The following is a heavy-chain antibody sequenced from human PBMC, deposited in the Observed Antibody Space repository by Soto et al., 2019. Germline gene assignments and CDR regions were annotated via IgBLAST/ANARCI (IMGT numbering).Heavy chain of an antibody. V-gene: IGHV4-4*02. D-gene: IGHD6-19*01. CDR2: ISRSGTT. CDR3: ARDSASSGVFT. Sequence: PSETLSLTCAVTGGSISSSNWWTWVRQPPGEGLEWVGEISRSGTTNYKPSLKSRVSISVDKSRNEFSLNLGSVTAADTAMYYCARDSASSGVFTWGHGTMDSVS. CDR1: GGSISSSNW. J-gene: IGHJ3*01.